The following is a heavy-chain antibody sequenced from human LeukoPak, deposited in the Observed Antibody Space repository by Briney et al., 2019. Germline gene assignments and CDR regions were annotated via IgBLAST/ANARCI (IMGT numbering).Heavy chain of an antibody. CDR3: ARAPYGSSGWSLDY. CDR2: IIPIFGTA. Sequence: SVKVSRKASGYTFTSYAIRWVRQAPGQGLEWMGRIIPIFGTANYAQKFQGRVTITTDESTSTAYMELSSLRSEDTAVYYCARAPYGSSGWSLDYWGQGTLVTVSS. CDR1: GYTFTSYA. V-gene: IGHV1-69*05. D-gene: IGHD6-19*01. J-gene: IGHJ4*02.